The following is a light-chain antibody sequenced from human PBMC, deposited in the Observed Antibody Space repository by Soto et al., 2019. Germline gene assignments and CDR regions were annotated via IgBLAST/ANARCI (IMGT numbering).Light chain of an antibody. J-gene: IGKJ4*01. CDR3: QQYDNLLAT. CDR1: QDIGNY. CDR2: DVS. Sequence: DIQMTQSPSSLSASIGDRVTITCQATQDIGNYLNWYQQKSGKAPKVLIYDVSSLAAGVPTRFSGSGFGTDFTLTISSLQPEDVATYYCQQYDNLLATFGGGTKVDIK. V-gene: IGKV1-33*01.